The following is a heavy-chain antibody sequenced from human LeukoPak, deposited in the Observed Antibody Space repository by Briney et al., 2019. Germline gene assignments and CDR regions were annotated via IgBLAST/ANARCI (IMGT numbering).Heavy chain of an antibody. V-gene: IGHV3-48*01. CDR2: ISSSSSSI. Sequence: PGGSLRLSCTASGFTFSTYSMNWVRQAPGKGLEWVSYISSSSSSIYYADSVKGRFTISRDNAKNSLFLQMNSLRVEDTALYYSAVTFYYGSGSYVLAGYRGQVTLVTVSS. CDR1: GFTFSTYS. CDR3: AVTFYYGSGSYVLAGY. J-gene: IGHJ4*02. D-gene: IGHD3-10*01.